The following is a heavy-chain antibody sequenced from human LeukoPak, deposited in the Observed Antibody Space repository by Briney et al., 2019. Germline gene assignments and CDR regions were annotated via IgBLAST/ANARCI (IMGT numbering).Heavy chain of an antibody. CDR3: ASGRKQWLALGDNWFDP. D-gene: IGHD6-19*01. CDR2: INHSGST. CDR1: GGSFSTFY. J-gene: IGHJ5*02. V-gene: IGHV4-34*01. Sequence: SETLSLTCAVYGGSFSTFYWTFIRQPPGKGLEWIGEINHSGSTNYNPSLKSRVTISVDTSKNQFSLKLSSVTAADTAVYYCASGRKQWLALGDNWFDPRGQGTLVTVSS.